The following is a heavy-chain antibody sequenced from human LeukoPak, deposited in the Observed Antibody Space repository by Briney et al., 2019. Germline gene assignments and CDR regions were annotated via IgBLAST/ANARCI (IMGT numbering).Heavy chain of an antibody. J-gene: IGHJ4*02. D-gene: IGHD6-19*01. V-gene: IGHV4-39*01. CDR2: SYYSGST. CDR3: ARRTVAGTDYYFDY. Sequence: SETLSLTCTVSGGSISSSSYYWGWIRQPPGKGLEWIGSSYYSGSTYYNPSLKSRVTISVDTSKNQFSLKLSSVTAADTAVYYCARRTVAGTDYYFDYWGQGTLVTVSS. CDR1: GGSISSSSYY.